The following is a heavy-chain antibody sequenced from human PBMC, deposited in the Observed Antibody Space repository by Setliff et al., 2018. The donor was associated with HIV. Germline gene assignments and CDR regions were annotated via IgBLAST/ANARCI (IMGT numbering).Heavy chain of an antibody. CDR1: GYTFTRNQ. CDR3: ASFVFRDSTDEYYRPPGDHPLYYFDY. CDR2: INPSGGSA. Sequence: ASVKVSCKASGYTFTRNQIHWVRQAPGQGLEWMGIINPSGGSASYAEKFQGRVTMTSDTSTNTVYMELRSLRSEETAVFYCASFVFRDSTDEYYRPPGDHPLYYFDYWAQGTLVTVSS. D-gene: IGHD3-10*01. V-gene: IGHV1-46*01. J-gene: IGHJ4*02.